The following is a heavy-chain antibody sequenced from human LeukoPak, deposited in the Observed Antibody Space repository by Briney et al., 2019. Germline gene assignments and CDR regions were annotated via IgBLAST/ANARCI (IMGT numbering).Heavy chain of an antibody. CDR1: GGSISSGSYY. Sequence: PSETLSLTCTVSGGSISSGSYYWSWIRQPAGKGLEWIGRIYTSGSTNYNPSLKSRVTISVDTSKNQFSLKLSSVTAADTAVYYCARDLLKGTTRAFDIWGQGTMVTVSS. J-gene: IGHJ3*02. CDR3: ARDLLKGTTRAFDI. D-gene: IGHD1-7*01. CDR2: IYTSGST. V-gene: IGHV4-61*02.